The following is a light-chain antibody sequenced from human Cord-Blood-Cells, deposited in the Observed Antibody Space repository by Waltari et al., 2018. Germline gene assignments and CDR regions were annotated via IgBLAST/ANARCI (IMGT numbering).Light chain of an antibody. CDR2: DVS. V-gene: IGLV2-14*01. CDR1: SSYLGGYHL. CDR3: SSYTSSSTL. Sequence: HSALTPPASVSGSPGHSLTISCTATSSYLGGYHLVSRYQQHPGKAPKLMIYDVSNRPSGVSNRFSGSKSGNTASLTISGLQAEDEADYYCSSYTSSSTLFGTGTKVTVL. J-gene: IGLJ1*01.